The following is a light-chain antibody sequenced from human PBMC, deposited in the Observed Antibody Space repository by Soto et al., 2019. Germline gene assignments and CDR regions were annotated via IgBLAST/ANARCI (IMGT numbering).Light chain of an antibody. J-gene: IGLJ1*01. CDR1: SSDVGSYNL. Sequence: QSALTQPASVSGSPGQSITISCTGTSSDVGSYNLVSWHQQHPGKAPKLMIYEDSKRPSGVSNRFSGSKSGNTASLIISGLQAEDEADYYCCSYAGSSTYVFGTGTQLTVL. CDR3: CSYAGSSTYV. V-gene: IGLV2-23*01. CDR2: EDS.